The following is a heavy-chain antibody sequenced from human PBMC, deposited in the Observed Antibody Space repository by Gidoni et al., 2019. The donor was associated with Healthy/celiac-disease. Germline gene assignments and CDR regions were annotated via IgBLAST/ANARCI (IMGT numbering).Heavy chain of an antibody. D-gene: IGHD1-1*01. CDR1: GYTFTGSY. V-gene: IGHV1-2*06. Sequence: QVQLVQSGAEVKKPGASVKVSCKASGYTFTGSYMHWGRQAPGQGLEWMGRINPNSGGTNYAQKFQGRVTMTRDTSISTAYMELSRLRSDDTAVYYCARGGGYNWNVGLGYFDLWGRGTLVTVSS. J-gene: IGHJ2*01. CDR3: ARGGGYNWNVGLGYFDL. CDR2: INPNSGGT.